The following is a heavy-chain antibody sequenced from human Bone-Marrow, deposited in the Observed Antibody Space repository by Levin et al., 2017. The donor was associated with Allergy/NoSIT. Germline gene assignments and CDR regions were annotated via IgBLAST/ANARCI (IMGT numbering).Heavy chain of an antibody. D-gene: IGHD6-25*01. J-gene: IGHJ4*02. Sequence: GGSLRLSCSPPGFIFSDYGMHWVRQAPGKGLEWVAVISYDGGKKYYADSVRGRFTISRDNSVNSLYLQMNSLRADDTAFYYCAKERTEAARNFYLDTWGQGTLVTVSS. V-gene: IGHV3-30*18. CDR2: ISYDGGKK. CDR1: GFIFSDYG. CDR3: AKERTEAARNFYLDT.